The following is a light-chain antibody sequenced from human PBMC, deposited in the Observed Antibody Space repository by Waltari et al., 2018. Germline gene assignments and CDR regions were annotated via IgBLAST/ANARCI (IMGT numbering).Light chain of an antibody. CDR3: QQYDNSPGYT. Sequence: IVLTQSPGTLSLSPGEGATPSCRASQSIDRSHLAWYQQKPGQPPRLLLYGARSRATGVPDRFSGSGSGTDFTLTIDRLEPEDFAVYYCQQYDNSPGYTFGQGTKLEI. V-gene: IGKV3-20*01. CDR2: GAR. CDR1: QSIDRSH. J-gene: IGKJ2*01.